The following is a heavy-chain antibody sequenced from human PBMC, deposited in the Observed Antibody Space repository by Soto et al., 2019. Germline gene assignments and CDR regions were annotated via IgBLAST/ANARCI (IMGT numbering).Heavy chain of an antibody. J-gene: IGHJ4*02. CDR3: ATAGYRGVSLQQFES. CDR1: GGTFNTHG. CDR2: IIPVFERT. V-gene: IGHV1-69*01. D-gene: IGHD2-21*01. Sequence: VQLVQSGAEVKKPGSSLKVSCEASGGTFNTHGISWVRQAPGQGLEWMGGIIPVFERTSYARRFQGRVTISADESTSTAQTELSSLRSDDSGVYYCATAGYRGVSLQQFESWGQGTLVIVSS.